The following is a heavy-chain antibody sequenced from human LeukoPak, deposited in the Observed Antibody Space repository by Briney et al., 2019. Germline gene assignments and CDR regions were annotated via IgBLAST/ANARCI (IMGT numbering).Heavy chain of an antibody. Sequence: GASVKVSCKASGFTFTSSVVQWVRQARGQRLEWIGWIVVGSGNTNYAQKFQERVTITRDMSTSTAYMELSSLRSEDTAVYYCAAVLGGYSYGYFAFDIWGQGTMVTVSS. D-gene: IGHD5-18*01. V-gene: IGHV1-58*01. J-gene: IGHJ3*02. CDR3: AAVLGGYSYGYFAFDI. CDR2: IVVGSGNT. CDR1: GFTFTSSV.